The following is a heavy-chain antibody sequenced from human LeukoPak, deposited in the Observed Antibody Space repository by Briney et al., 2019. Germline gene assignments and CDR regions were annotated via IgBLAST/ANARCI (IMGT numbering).Heavy chain of an antibody. V-gene: IGHV1-24*01. D-gene: IGHD6-13*01. Sequence: ASLKVSCKVLGYTLTKLSMHWVRQAPGKGLEWMGGFDPEDGETIYAQPLQGRVTMAVDTSTDTAYMQLSSLRTEDTALYYCAKEASSSWYVLSYYYYGMDVWGQGTTVTVSS. J-gene: IGHJ6*02. CDR2: FDPEDGET. CDR3: AKEASSSWYVLSYYYYGMDV. CDR1: GYTLTKLS.